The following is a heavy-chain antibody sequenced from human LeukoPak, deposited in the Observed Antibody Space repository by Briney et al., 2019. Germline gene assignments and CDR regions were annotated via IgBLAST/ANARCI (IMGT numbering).Heavy chain of an antibody. CDR3: TTDLAMEYYFDY. D-gene: IGHD5-18*01. CDR1: GFTFSSYE. J-gene: IGHJ4*02. V-gene: IGHV3-30*03. CDR2: ISYDGSTK. Sequence: PGGSLRLSCAASGFTFSSYEMHWVRQAPGKGLEWVAVISYDGSTKYYADSVKGRFTISRDNSKNTLYLQMNSLKTEDTAVYYCTTDLAMEYYFDYWGQGTLVTVSS.